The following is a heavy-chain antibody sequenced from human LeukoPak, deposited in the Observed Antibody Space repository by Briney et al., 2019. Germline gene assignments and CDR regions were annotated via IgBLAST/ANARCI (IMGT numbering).Heavy chain of an antibody. CDR1: GFTFSSYG. V-gene: IGHV3-33*01. CDR3: ASPGYYGSGTPQNYYYYYGMDV. J-gene: IGHJ6*02. Sequence: GRSLRLSCAASGFTFSSYGMHWVRQAPGKGLEWVAVIWYDGSNKYYADSVKGRFTISRDNSKNTLYLQMNSLRAEDTAVYYCASPGYYGSGTPQNYYYYYGMDVWGQGTTVTVSS. CDR2: IWYDGSNK. D-gene: IGHD3-10*01.